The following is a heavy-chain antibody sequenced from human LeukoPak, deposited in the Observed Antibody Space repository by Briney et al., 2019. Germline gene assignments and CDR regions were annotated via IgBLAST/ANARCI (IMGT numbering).Heavy chain of an antibody. CDR1: GFTFSSYG. D-gene: IGHD3-10*01. J-gene: IGHJ4*02. CDR2: ISTSSSTI. Sequence: HPGGSLRLSCAASGFTFSSYGMSWVRQAPGKGLEWVSYISTSSSTIYYADSVKGRFTISRDNAKNSLYLQMNSLRAEDTAVYYCARFLGFGESFFDYWGQGTLVTVSS. V-gene: IGHV3-48*04. CDR3: ARFLGFGESFFDY.